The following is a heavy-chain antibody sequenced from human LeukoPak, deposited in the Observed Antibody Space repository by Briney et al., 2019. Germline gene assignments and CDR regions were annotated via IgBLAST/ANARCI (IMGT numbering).Heavy chain of an antibody. J-gene: IGHJ4*02. Sequence: GGSLRLSCAASAFTFSSYSMNWVRQAPGKGLEWVSYISSSGSTIYYADSVKGRFTISRDNAKNSLYLQMNSLRAEDTAVYYCARLKLLWSNYFDYWGQGTLVTVSS. CDR1: AFTFSSYS. CDR2: ISSSGSTI. D-gene: IGHD2-2*01. V-gene: IGHV3-48*04. CDR3: ARLKLLWSNYFDY.